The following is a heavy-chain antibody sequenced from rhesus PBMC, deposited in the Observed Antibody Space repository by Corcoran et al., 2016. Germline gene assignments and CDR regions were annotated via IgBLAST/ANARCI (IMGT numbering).Heavy chain of an antibody. CDR1: GFTFSGYE. Sequence: EVQLAESGGGLVQPGGSLRLSCAASGFTFSGYEMHCVRQAPGKGLESVSFIGGDSSYTHYADSVKVRFTISRDNAKNALSLQMNSLRAEDTAVYYCARHRRYYGLDSWGQGVVVTVSS. CDR2: IGGDSSYT. V-gene: IGHV3-115*02. J-gene: IGHJ6*01. CDR3: ARHRRYYGLDS.